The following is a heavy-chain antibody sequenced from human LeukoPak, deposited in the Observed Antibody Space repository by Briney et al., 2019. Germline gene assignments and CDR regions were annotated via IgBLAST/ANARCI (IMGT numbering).Heavy chain of an antibody. J-gene: IGHJ4*02. CDR3: ARFDGGFDS. CDR2: ISKRSGHI. D-gene: IGHD3-9*01. Sequence: GGSLRLSCAASGFTFKSFVMGWVRQAPGRGLEWVSYISKRSGHIYHTDSVEGRFTTSRDNANDSVYLQMNNLRVEETAIYFCARFDGGFDSWGQGTLVTVSS. V-gene: IGHV3-21*05. CDR1: GFTFKSFV.